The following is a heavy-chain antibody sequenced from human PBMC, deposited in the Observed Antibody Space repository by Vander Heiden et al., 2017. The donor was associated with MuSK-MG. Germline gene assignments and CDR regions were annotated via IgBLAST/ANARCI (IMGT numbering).Heavy chain of an antibody. J-gene: IGHJ6*02. CDR1: GITFRGYS. CDR2: ISSSSSYI. V-gene: IGHV3-21*01. D-gene: IGHD4-17*01. Sequence: EVQLVESGGGLVKPGGSLRRSWSASGITFRGYSMNWVRQAPGKGLEWVSSISSSSSYIYYADSVKGRFTISRDNAKNSLYLQMNSLRAEDTAVYYCARVGVTTYYYYGMDAWGQGTTVTVSS. CDR3: ARVGVTTYYYYGMDA.